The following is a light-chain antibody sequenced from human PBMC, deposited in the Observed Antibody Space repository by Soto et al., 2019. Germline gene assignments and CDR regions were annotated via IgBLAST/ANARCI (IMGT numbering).Light chain of an antibody. CDR3: QHFGDSPIT. Sequence: EIVMTQSPATLSLSPGERATLSCRASQSVGKYLVWYQQKPGQAPRLLIYDASNRATGIPDRFSGTGSGTDFTLTISRLEPEDFAVYYCQHFGDSPITFGQGTRLEIK. J-gene: IGKJ5*01. V-gene: IGKV3-11*01. CDR1: QSVGKY. CDR2: DAS.